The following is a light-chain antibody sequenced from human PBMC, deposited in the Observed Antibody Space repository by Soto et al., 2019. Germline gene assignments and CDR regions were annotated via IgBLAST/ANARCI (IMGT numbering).Light chain of an antibody. V-gene: IGLV2-14*01. Sequence: QSVLTQPASVSGCPGQSITISCTGTSSDIGAYNYVSWYQQYPGRAPKLMIYEVNNRPSGVSNRFSGSKSGNTASLTISGLQAEDEADYYCSSFTTSTAYLFGTGTKVTVL. J-gene: IGLJ1*01. CDR1: SSDIGAYNY. CDR2: EVN. CDR3: SSFTTSTAYL.